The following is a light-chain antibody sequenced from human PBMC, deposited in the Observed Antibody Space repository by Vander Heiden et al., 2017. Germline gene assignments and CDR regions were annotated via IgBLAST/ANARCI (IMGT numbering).Light chain of an antibody. CDR3: QQSDYAPYN. Sequence: DIQMTQSPPSPSASFGERGTITCRASARSDHYLSWYRQKPGKGPELLIYAASNLQSWVPSRFSGSGSGTDFTLTIASLRPEDFATYYCQQSDYAPYNFGQGTKVEI. CDR2: AAS. J-gene: IGKJ2*01. CDR1: ARSDHY. V-gene: IGKV1-39*01.